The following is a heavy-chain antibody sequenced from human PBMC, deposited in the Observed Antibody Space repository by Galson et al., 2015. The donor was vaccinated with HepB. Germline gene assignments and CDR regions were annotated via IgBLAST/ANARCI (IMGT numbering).Heavy chain of an antibody. CDR1: GFTFSSYA. V-gene: IGHV3-64D*06. D-gene: IGHD5-12*01. CDR2: ISSNGGST. CDR3: VKDRDIVATIKFFDY. Sequence: SLRLSCAASGFTFSSYAMHWVRQAPGKGLEYVSAISSNGGSTYYADSVKGRFTISRDNSKNTLYLQVSSLRAEDTAVYYCVKDRDIVATIKFFDYWGQGTLVTVSS. J-gene: IGHJ4*02.